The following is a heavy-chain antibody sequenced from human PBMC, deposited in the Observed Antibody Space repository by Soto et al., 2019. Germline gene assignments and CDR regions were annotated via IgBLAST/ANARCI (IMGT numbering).Heavy chain of an antibody. CDR3: ARDPPLYGDYGGWFDP. Sequence: ASVKVSCKASGYTFTGYYMHWVRQAPGQGLEWMGWINPNSGGTNYAQKFQGRVTMTRDTSISTAYMELSRLRSDDTAVYYCARDPPLYGDYGGWFDPWGQGTLVTVS. V-gene: IGHV1-2*02. CDR1: GYTFTGYY. CDR2: INPNSGGT. J-gene: IGHJ5*02. D-gene: IGHD4-17*01.